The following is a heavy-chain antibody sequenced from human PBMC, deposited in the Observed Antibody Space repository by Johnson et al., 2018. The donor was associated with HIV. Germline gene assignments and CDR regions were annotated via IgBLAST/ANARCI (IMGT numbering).Heavy chain of an antibody. J-gene: IGHJ3*02. Sequence: QVQLVESGGGLVKPGGSLRLSCAASGFSFSDYYMSWIRQAPGKGLEWVSYISGSGTNIYYADSVQGRFSISRDNSKNTMYLQMKSLRAEDTAVYYCARDPMVRGAGGFDIWGQGTMVTVSS. D-gene: IGHD3-10*01. CDR2: ISGSGTNI. CDR1: GFSFSDYY. V-gene: IGHV3-11*04. CDR3: ARDPMVRGAGGFDI.